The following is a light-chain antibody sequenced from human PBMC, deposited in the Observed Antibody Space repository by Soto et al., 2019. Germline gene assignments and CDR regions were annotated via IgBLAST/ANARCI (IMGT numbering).Light chain of an antibody. CDR1: QSVSSIY. Sequence: EIVLTQSPGTLSLSPGERATLSCRASQSVSSIYLAWYQQKPGQAPRPLIYGASSRATGIPDRFSGSGSGTDFTLTISRLEPEDFAVYYCQQYGSSLITFGHGTRLEIK. CDR3: QQYGSSLIT. CDR2: GAS. J-gene: IGKJ5*01. V-gene: IGKV3-20*01.